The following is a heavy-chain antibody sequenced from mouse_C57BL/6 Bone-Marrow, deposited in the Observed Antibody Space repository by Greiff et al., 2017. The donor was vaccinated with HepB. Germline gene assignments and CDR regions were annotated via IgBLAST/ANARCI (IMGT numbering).Heavy chain of an antibody. CDR1: GYTFTSYW. V-gene: IGHV1-55*01. CDR3: ASYTYYAMDY. CDR2: ISPGSGST. Sequence: VQLQQPGAELVKPGASVKMSCKASGYTFTSYWITWVTQRPGHGLEWIGDISPGSGSTNYNEKFKSKATLTVDTSSSTAYMQLSSLTSEDSAVYYCASYTYYAMDYWGQGTSVTVSS. J-gene: IGHJ4*01.